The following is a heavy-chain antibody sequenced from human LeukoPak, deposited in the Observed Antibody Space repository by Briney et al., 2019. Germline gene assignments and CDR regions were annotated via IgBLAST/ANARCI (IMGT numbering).Heavy chain of an antibody. Sequence: SGGSLRLSCAASGFTFSDYYMSWIRQAPGKGLEWVSYISSSSSYTNYVDSVKGRFTISRDNAKNSLYLQMNSLRAEDTAVYYCARVDTAMGRDYWGQGTLVTVSS. J-gene: IGHJ4*02. D-gene: IGHD5-18*01. CDR2: ISSSSSYT. CDR1: GFTFSDYY. V-gene: IGHV3-11*05. CDR3: ARVDTAMGRDY.